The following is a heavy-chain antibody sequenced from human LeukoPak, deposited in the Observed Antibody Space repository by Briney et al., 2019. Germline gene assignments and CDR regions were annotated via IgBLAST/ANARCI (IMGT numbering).Heavy chain of an antibody. V-gene: IGHV4-4*07. Sequence: SETLSLTCTVSGGSISSHYWSWIRQPAGKGLEWIGRIHTSGSTNYNPSLEGRATMSLDTSKNQFSLNLSSVTAADTALYYCARNLGYNWFGPWGQGTLVTVSS. CDR1: GGSISSHY. CDR3: ARNLGYNWFGP. CDR2: IHTSGST. D-gene: IGHD1-26*01. J-gene: IGHJ5*02.